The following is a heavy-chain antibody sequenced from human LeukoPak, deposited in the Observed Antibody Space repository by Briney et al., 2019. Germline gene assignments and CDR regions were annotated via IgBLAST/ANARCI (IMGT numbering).Heavy chain of an antibody. V-gene: IGHV4-61*02. D-gene: IGHD6-13*01. CDR1: GGSISSGSYY. J-gene: IGHJ4*02. CDR2: IYTSGST. Sequence: SETLSLTCTVSGGSISSGSYYWSWIRQPAGKGLEWIGRIYTSGSTNYNPSLKSRVTISVDTSKNQFSLKLSSVTAADTAVYYCASSLVAAAESSDYWGQGTLVTVSS. CDR3: ASSLVAAAESSDY.